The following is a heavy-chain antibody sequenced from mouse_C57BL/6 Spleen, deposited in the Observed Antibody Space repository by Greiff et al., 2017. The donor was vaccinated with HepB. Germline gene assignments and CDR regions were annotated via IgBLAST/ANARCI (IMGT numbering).Heavy chain of an antibody. D-gene: IGHD2-5*01. CDR2: IRLKSDNYAT. Sequence: EVHLVESGGGLVQPGGSMKLSCVASGFTFSNYWMNWVRQSPEKGLEWVAQIRLKSDNYATHYAESVKGRFTISRDDSKSSVYLQMNNLRAEDTGIYYCTTYSNWYFDVWGTGTTVTVSS. CDR1: GFTFSNYW. J-gene: IGHJ1*03. V-gene: IGHV6-3*01. CDR3: TTYSNWYFDV.